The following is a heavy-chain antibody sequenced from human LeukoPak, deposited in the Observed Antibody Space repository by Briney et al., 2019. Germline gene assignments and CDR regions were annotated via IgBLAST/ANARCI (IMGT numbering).Heavy chain of an antibody. CDR2: INSDGTST. V-gene: IGHV3-74*01. J-gene: IGHJ3*02. D-gene: IGHD1-1*01. CDR1: GFTFSSYW. Sequence: GGSLRLSCAASGFTFSSYWMHWVRQAPGKGLVWVSRINSDGTSTSYADSVKGRFTISRDNAKNTLYLQMNSLRAEDTAVYYCARNALPYAFDIWGQGTMVTVSS. CDR3: ARNALPYAFDI.